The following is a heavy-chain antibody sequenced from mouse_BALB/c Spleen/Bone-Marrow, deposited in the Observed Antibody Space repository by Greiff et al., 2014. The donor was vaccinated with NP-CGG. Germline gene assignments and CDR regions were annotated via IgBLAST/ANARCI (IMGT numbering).Heavy chain of an antibody. Sequence: VQLQQSGSGLVAPSQSLSITCIVSGFSLTSYGVHWVRQPPGKGLEWLGVIWAGGSTNYNSALMSRLSISKDNSKSQVFLKMNSLQTDDTAMYYCASPNAWFAYWGQGTLVTVSA. CDR2: IWAGGST. CDR3: ASPNAWFAY. J-gene: IGHJ3*01. CDR1: GFSLTSYG. V-gene: IGHV2-9*02.